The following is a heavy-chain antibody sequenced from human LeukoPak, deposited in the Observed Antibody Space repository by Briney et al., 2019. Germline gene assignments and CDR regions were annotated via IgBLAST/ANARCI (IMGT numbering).Heavy chain of an antibody. V-gene: IGHV3-48*03. D-gene: IGHD6-19*01. J-gene: IGHJ4*02. CDR1: GFTFSSYE. CDR3: ARVPPTEQWLDPYFDY. Sequence: GGSLRLSCAASGFTFSSYEMNWVRQAPGKGLEWVSYISSSGSTIYYADSVKGRFTISRDNAKNSLYLQMNSLRAEDTAVYYCARVPPTEQWLDPYFDYWGQGTLVTVSS. CDR2: ISSSGSTI.